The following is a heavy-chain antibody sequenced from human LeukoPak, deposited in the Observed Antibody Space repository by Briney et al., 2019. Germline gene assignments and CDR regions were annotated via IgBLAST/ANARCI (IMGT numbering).Heavy chain of an antibody. D-gene: IGHD2-2*01. Sequence: GGSLRLSCAASGFTFDDYAMHWVRQAPGKGLEWVSLISGDGGITYHADSVKGRFTISRDNSKNSLYLQMNSLRTEDTALYYCARGKEYCSSTSCYPSPYGMDVWGQGTTVTVSS. CDR3: ARGKEYCSSTSCYPSPYGMDV. J-gene: IGHJ6*02. CDR2: ISGDGGIT. V-gene: IGHV3-43*02. CDR1: GFTFDDYA.